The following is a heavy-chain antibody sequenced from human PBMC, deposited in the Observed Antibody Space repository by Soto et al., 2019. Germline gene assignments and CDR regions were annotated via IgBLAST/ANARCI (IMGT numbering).Heavy chain of an antibody. Sequence: GASVKVSCKASGYTFTSYGISWVRQAPGQGLEWMGVFNPSGDATHYAQNFQGRVTVTRDTSSSTVYMELSNLTSDDTAVYYCAGRGMSKIGFDSWGQGTMVTVSS. CDR2: FNPSGDAT. J-gene: IGHJ3*02. V-gene: IGHV1-46*01. D-gene: IGHD3-10*01. CDR1: GYTFTSYG. CDR3: AGRGMSKIGFDS.